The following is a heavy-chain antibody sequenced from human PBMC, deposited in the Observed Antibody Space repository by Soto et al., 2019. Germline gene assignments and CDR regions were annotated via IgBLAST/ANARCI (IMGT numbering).Heavy chain of an antibody. CDR3: ARLGYFGSGNYYYNYGMDV. CDR2: MHPIDSDT. Sequence: GESLKISCKGSGYSFTSYWIGWVRQKPGKGLEWVGIMHPIDSDTRYSPSFQGQVTISADKAISTAYLQWSSLKASDTAIYYCARLGYFGSGNYYYNYGMDVWGQGTTVTVS. J-gene: IGHJ6*02. D-gene: IGHD3-10*01. CDR1: GYSFTSYW. V-gene: IGHV5-51*01.